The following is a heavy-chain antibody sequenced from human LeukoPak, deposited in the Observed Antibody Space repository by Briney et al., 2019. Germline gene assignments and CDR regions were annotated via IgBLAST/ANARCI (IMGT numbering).Heavy chain of an antibody. J-gene: IGHJ4*02. CDR1: GFTFDDYG. CDR2: INWNGDRT. V-gene: IGHV3-20*04. Sequence: PGGSLRLSCAASGFTFDDYGISWVRQVPGKGLEWVSGINWNGDRTGYADSVKGRFTISRDNANNSLYLQMSSLRAEDTALYYCARASDSGYYYDYFDYWGQGTLVTVSS. CDR3: ARASDSGYYYDYFDY. D-gene: IGHD3-22*01.